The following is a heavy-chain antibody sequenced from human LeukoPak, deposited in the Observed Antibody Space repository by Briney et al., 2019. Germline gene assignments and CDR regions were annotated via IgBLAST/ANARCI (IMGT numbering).Heavy chain of an antibody. Sequence: ASVKVSCKASGYTFTSYDINWVRQATGQGLEWMGWMNPNSGNTGYAQKFQGRVTMTRNTSISTAYMELSSLRSEDTAVYYCARDGRIAARAEFDPWGQGTLVTVSS. D-gene: IGHD6-6*01. CDR2: MNPNSGNT. J-gene: IGHJ5*02. CDR1: GYTFTSYD. CDR3: ARDGRIAARAEFDP. V-gene: IGHV1-8*01.